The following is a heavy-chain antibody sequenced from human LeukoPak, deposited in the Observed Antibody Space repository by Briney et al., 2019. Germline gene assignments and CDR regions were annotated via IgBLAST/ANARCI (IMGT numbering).Heavy chain of an antibody. Sequence: ASVKVSCKASGHTFTSYYMHWVRQAPGQGLEWMGIINPSGGSTSYAQKLQGRVTMTRDTSTSTVYMELSSLRSEDTAVYYCGRFGDGGGGYFDYWGQGTLVTVSS. CDR1: GHTFTSYY. CDR2: INPSGGST. D-gene: IGHD3-16*01. J-gene: IGHJ4*03. CDR3: GRFGDGGGGYFDY. V-gene: IGHV1-46*04.